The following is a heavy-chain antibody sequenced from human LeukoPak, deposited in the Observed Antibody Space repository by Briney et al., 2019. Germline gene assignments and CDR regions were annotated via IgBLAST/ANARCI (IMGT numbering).Heavy chain of an antibody. J-gene: IGHJ4*02. D-gene: IGHD5-18*01. V-gene: IGHV4-59*08. Sequence: SETLSLTCTVSGGSISRYYWSWIRQPPGKGLEWIGYIYYTGNTNYNPSLKSRVTLSVDMSKNQFSLKLSSVTAADTAVYYCARIEDVTRGYNHAYYFDYWGQGTLVTVSS. CDR3: ARIEDVTRGYNHAYYFDY. CDR2: IYYTGNT. CDR1: GGSISRYY.